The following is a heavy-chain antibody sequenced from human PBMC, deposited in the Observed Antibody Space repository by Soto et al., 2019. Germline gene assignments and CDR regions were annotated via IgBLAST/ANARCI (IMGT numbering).Heavy chain of an antibody. CDR1: GGSLSNIT. V-gene: IGHV1-69*08. J-gene: IGHJ4*02. CDR3: AILPLDS. CDR2: VNPLLGTA. Sequence: QVQLVQSGAEVKKPGSSVRVSCKISGGSLSNITVSWVRQAPGLGLEWMGRVNPLLGTANYAQKFQGRVTLSADRSTNTAYMDMTSLTSDDTAMYYCAILPLDSWGQGTLVTVSS.